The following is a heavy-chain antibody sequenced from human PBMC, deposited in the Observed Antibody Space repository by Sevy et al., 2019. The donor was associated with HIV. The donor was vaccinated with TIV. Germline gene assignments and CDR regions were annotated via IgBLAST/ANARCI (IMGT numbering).Heavy chain of an antibody. D-gene: IGHD3-3*01. J-gene: IGHJ4*02. Sequence: GGSLRLSCAASGFTFSNAWMSWVRQAPGKGLEWVGRIKSQTDGGAKDYAAPVKGRFTISRDDSKNTLYLQMNSLKTEDTAVYYCTTEPVTLFGVVISSNFDYWGQGTLVTVSS. CDR3: TTEPVTLFGVVISSNFDY. CDR1: GFTFSNAW. V-gene: IGHV3-15*01. CDR2: IKSQTDGGAK.